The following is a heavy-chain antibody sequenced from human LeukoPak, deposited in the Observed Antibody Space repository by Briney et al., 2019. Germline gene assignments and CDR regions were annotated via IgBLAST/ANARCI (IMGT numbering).Heavy chain of an antibody. J-gene: IGHJ3*02. CDR1: AGSIRSSSW. CDR2: IYLYGTT. Sequence: PSETLSLTCSVSAGSIRSSSWWSWVRQSPVKGLEWIGEIYLYGTTNYNPSLKSRVTMSVDRSKNQFSLKLSSVTAADTAVYYCASLYDILTGSLDAFDIWGQGTMVTVSS. V-gene: IGHV4-4*02. D-gene: IGHD3-9*01. CDR3: ASLYDILTGSLDAFDI.